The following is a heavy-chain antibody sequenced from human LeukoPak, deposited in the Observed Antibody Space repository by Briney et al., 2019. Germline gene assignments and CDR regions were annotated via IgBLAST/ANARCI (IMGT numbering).Heavy chain of an antibody. CDR2: ISYDGSNK. Sequence: GGSLRLSCAASGFTFSSYAMHWVRQAPGKGLEWVAVISYDGSNKYYADSVKCRFTISRDNSKNTLYLQMNSLRAEDTAVYYCARDRKATVTTFYFDYWGQGTLVTVSS. D-gene: IGHD4-17*01. J-gene: IGHJ4*02. CDR1: GFTFSSYA. V-gene: IGHV3-30*04. CDR3: ARDRKATVTTFYFDY.